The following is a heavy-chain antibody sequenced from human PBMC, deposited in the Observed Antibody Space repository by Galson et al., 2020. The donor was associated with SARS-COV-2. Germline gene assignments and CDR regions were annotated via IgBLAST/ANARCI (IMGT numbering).Heavy chain of an antibody. CDR2: IYYSGTT. J-gene: IGHJ3*02. CDR1: GGSISISTYY. Sequence: ETSETLSLTCIVSGGSISISTYYWGWIRQPPGKGLDWIGSIYYSGTTYYNPSLQSRVTISVDTSKNQFSLKLRSVTAADTAVYYCAKWTTLTEVIRPSRAFYIWGRGTMVTVSS. D-gene: IGHD2-21*01. V-gene: IGHV4-39*01. CDR3: AKWTTLTEVIRPSRAFYI.